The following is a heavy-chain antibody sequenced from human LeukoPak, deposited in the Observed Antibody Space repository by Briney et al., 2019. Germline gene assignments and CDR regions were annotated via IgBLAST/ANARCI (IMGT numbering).Heavy chain of an antibody. CDR3: ARESSSWYAFDY. D-gene: IGHD6-13*01. V-gene: IGHV3-30*03. CDR1: GFTFSSYG. J-gene: IGHJ4*02. Sequence: PGGSLRLSCAASGFTFSSYGMHWVRQAPGKGLEWVAVISYDGSNKYYADSVKGRFTISRDNSKNTLYLQMNSLRAEDTAVYHCARESSSWYAFDYWGQGTLVTVSS. CDR2: ISYDGSNK.